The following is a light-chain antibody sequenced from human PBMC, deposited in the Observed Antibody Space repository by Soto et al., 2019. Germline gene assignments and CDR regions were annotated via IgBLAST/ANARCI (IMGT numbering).Light chain of an antibody. CDR3: QQYASSPYN. V-gene: IGKV1-39*01. CDR2: GAS. Sequence: DIQMTQSPSSLSASVGDRVTFTCRASQSISTYLNWYEQKPGKAPNLLIYGASSRATGTPDRFSGSESGTDFTLTISRLEPEDFAVYYCQQYASSPYNFGQGTTLEIK. CDR1: QSISTY. J-gene: IGKJ2*01.